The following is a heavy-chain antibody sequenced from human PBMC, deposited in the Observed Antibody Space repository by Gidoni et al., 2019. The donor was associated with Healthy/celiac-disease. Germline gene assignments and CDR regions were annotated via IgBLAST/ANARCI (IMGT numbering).Heavy chain of an antibody. CDR2: IYYSGST. V-gene: IGHV4-61*01. CDR3: ARLYCGGDCYSGNWFDP. J-gene: IGHJ5*02. CDR1: GGSVSSGRYY. D-gene: IGHD2-21*02. Sequence: QVQLQESGPGLVKPSETLSLTCTVSGGSVSSGRYYWSWIRQPPGKGLEWIGYIYYSGSTNYNPSLKSRVTISVDTSKNQFSLKLSSVTAADTAVYYCARLYCGGDCYSGNWFDPWGQGTLVTVSS.